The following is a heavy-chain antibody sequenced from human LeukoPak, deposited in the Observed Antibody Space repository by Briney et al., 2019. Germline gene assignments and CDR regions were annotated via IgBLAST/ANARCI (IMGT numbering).Heavy chain of an antibody. J-gene: IGHJ4*02. Sequence: ETLSLTCSVSGASTTSYYWNWIRQAPGKGLEWVSAISGDGTRTYYADSVKGRFTISRDNSKNTLYLEMSSLRVKDTAIYYCAKWPEGAMDYFDYWGQGTLVTVSS. CDR3: AKWPEGAMDYFDY. D-gene: IGHD3-16*01. CDR2: ISGDGTRT. V-gene: IGHV3-23*01. CDR1: GASTTSYY.